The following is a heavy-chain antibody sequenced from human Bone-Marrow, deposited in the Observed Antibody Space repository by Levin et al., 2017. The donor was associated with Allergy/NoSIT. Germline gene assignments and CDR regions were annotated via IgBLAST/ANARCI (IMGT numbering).Heavy chain of an antibody. CDR2: IYYSGST. CDR3: ARGRVGFGVPHGLWDWFDP. D-gene: IGHD3-3*01. J-gene: IGHJ5*02. V-gene: IGHV4-59*01. CDR1: GGSISSYY. Sequence: SQTLSLTCTVSGGSISSYYWSWIRQPPGKGLEWIGYIYYSGSTNYNPSLKSRVTISVDTSKNQFSLKLSSVTAADTAVYYCARGRVGFGVPHGLWDWFDPWGQGTLVTVSS.